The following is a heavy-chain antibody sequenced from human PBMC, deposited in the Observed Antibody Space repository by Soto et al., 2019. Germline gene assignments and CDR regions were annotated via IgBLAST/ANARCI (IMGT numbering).Heavy chain of an antibody. CDR3: ARGVLWFGELPLTYYMDV. Sequence: SATMSLTGTVYGGSNSSIYRSWIRKPPGKGLEWIGYIYCSGSTNYNPSLKSRVTISVDTSKNQFSLKLSSVTAADTAVYYCARGVLWFGELPLTYYMDVWGKGTTVT. CDR1: GGSNSSIY. V-gene: IGHV4-59*01. J-gene: IGHJ6*03. CDR2: IYCSGST. D-gene: IGHD3-10*01.